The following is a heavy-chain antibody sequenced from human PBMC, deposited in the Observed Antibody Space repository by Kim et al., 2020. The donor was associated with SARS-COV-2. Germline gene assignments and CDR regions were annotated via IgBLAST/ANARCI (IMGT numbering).Heavy chain of an antibody. Sequence: ASVKVSCKASGYTFTGYYMHWVRQAPGQGLEWMGWINPNSGGTNYAQKFQGWVTMTRDTSISTAYMELSRLRSDDTAVYYCARDRSTVTPYYYYGMDVWGQGTTVTVSS. CDR3: ARDRSTVTPYYYYGMDV. V-gene: IGHV1-2*04. J-gene: IGHJ6*02. CDR1: GYTFTGYY. CDR2: INPNSGGT. D-gene: IGHD4-17*01.